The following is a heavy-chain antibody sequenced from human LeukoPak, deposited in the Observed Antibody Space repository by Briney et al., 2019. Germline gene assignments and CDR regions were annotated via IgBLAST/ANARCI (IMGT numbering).Heavy chain of an antibody. CDR2: IYYSGST. J-gene: IGHJ6*03. Sequence: SETLSLTCTVSGGSISSYYWSWIRQPPGKGLEWIGYIYYSGSTNYNPSLTSRVTIPVDTSKNQFSLTLSSVTAADTAVYYCARQELLPPYYYMDVWGKGTTVTVSS. CDR1: GGSISSYY. CDR3: ARQELLPPYYYMDV. V-gene: IGHV4-59*01. D-gene: IGHD1-26*01.